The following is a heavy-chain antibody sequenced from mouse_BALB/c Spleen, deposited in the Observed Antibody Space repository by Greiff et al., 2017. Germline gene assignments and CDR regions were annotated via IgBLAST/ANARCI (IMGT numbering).Heavy chain of an antibody. CDR1: GYSITSDYA. V-gene: IGHV3-2*02. CDR2: ISYSGST. Sequence: DVKLQESGPGLVKPSQSLSLTCTVTGYSITSDYAWNWIRQFPGNKLEWMGYISYSGSTSYNPSLKSRISITRDTSKNQFFLQLNSVTTEDTATYYCASSLYYGNIGDYWGQGTSVTVSS. D-gene: IGHD2-1*01. J-gene: IGHJ4*01. CDR3: ASSLYYGNIGDY.